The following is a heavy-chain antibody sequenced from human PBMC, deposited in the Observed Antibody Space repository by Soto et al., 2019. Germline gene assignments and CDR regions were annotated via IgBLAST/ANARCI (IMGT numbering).Heavy chain of an antibody. CDR2: MSYSGST. J-gene: IGHJ6*02. Sequence: QVQLQESGPGLVKPSQTLSLTCTLSGDSISSGSYFWTWIRQPPGKGLEWIGYMSYSGSTYYNPSLKTRVTISIDASKNQFSLDLTSAAAAYTAVYYCARDRGTSGWYAYYGMDVWGQGTTDTVSS. V-gene: IGHV4-30-4*01. D-gene: IGHD6-19*01. CDR1: GDSISSGSYF. CDR3: ARDRGTSGWYAYYGMDV.